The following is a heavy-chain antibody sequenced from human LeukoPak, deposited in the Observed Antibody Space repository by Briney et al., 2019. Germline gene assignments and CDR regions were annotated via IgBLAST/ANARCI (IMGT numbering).Heavy chain of an antibody. CDR2: INHSGST. CDR1: GGSISSGSYY. Sequence: SETLSLTCTVSGGSISSGSYYWSWIRQPAGTGLEWIGEINHSGSTNYNPSLKSRVTISVDTSKNQFSLKLSSVTAADTAVYYCARAPHDYFDYWGQGTLVTVSS. CDR3: ARAPHDYFDY. J-gene: IGHJ4*02. V-gene: IGHV4-61*09.